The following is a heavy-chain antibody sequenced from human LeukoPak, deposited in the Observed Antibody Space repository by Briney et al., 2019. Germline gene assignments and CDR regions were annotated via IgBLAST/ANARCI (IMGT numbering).Heavy chain of an antibody. CDR2: IYTSGST. J-gene: IGHJ4*02. D-gene: IGHD2-2*01. CDR3: ARERGSYCSSTSCYGGYFDY. CDR1: GGSISSGGYY. Sequence: SETLSLTCTVSGGSISSGGYYWSWIRQPAGKGLEWIGRIYTSGSTNYNPSLKSRVTISVDTSKNQFSLKLSSVTAADTAVYYCARERGSYCSSTSCYGGYFDYWGQGTLVTVSS. V-gene: IGHV4-61*02.